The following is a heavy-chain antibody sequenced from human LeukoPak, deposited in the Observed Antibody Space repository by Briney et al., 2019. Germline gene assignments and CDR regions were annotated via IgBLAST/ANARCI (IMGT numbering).Heavy chain of an antibody. D-gene: IGHD2/OR15-2a*01. Sequence: GGSLRLSCAVSGFTFRNYAMSWVRQAPGKALEWVSRVDGGGSTSYAGSVKGRFSISRDISKSTLYLQMSSLRGEDTAVYYCARDDAPDGGFLDCWGQGTLVTVSS. CDR2: VDGGGST. V-gene: IGHV3-23*01. CDR3: ARDDAPDGGFLDC. J-gene: IGHJ4*02. CDR1: GFTFRNYA.